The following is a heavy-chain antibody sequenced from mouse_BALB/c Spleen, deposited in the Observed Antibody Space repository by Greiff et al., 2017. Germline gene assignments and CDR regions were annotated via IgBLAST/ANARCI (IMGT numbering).Heavy chain of an antibody. CDR3: ARGYYDYGWYFDV. V-gene: IGHV3-2*02. J-gene: IGHJ1*01. CDR1: GYSITSDYA. Sequence: EVQLQESGPGLVKPSQSLSLTCTVTGYSITSDYAWNWIRQFPGNKLEWMGYISYSGSTSYNPSLKSRISITRDTSKNQFFLQLNSVTTEDTATYYCARGYYDYGWYFDVWGAGTTVTVSS. CDR2: ISYSGST. D-gene: IGHD2-4*01.